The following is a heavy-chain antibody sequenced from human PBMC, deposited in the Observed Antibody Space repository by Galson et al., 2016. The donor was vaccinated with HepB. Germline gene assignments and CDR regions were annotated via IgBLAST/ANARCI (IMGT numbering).Heavy chain of an antibody. CDR2: ISAYNGNT. V-gene: IGHV1-18*01. J-gene: IGHJ5*02. D-gene: IGHD3-10*01. CDR3: ARGANYFGP. CDR1: GFTFTSYD. Sequence: CKASGFTFTSYDMSWVRQTPGEGLEWLGRISAYNGNTNYAQNLQGRVTMTTDTSTSTAYMELRSLRSDDTAVYYCARGANYFGPWGQGTLVTVSS.